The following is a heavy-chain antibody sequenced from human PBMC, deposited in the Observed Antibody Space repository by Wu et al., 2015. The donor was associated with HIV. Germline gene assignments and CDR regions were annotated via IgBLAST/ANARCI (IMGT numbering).Heavy chain of an antibody. CDR3: AKTNRIDRNGIHIYHHYGMDV. Sequence: QVQLVQSGAEVKKPGSSVKVSCKASRGTFINNAVNWVRQAPGEGLEWMGRITPLSGRPNYAQRFQGRLTIAADESTTTVFMELSSLKSDDTAVYYCAKTNRIDRNGIHIYHHYGMDVWGQGTTLTVS. J-gene: IGHJ6*02. CDR1: RGTFINNA. V-gene: IGHV1-69*13. D-gene: IGHD1-1*01. CDR2: ITPLSGRP.